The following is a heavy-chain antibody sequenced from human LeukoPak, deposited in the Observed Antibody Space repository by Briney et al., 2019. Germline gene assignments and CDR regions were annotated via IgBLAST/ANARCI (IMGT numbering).Heavy chain of an antibody. CDR2: ISGDGGST. J-gene: IGHJ4*02. CDR3: AKLHTLTYCGGDCSKRGGGDY. V-gene: IGHV3-43*02. CDR1: GFTFDDYA. Sequence: GGSLRLSCAASGFTFDDYAVHWVRQAPGKGLEWVSLISGDGGSTYYADSVKGRFTISRANSKNSLYLQMNSLRTEDTALYYCAKLHTLTYCGGDCSKRGGGDYWGQGTLVTVSS. D-gene: IGHD2-21*02.